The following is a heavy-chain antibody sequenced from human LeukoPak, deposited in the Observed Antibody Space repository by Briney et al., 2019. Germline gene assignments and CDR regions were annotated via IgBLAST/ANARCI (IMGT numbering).Heavy chain of an antibody. CDR1: GFTVSSNY. Sequence: GGSLRLSCAASGFTVSSNYMSWVRQAPGKGLEWVSVIYSGGSTYYADSVKGRFTISRDNSKNTLYPQMNSLRAEDTAVYYCARVEVVPAAYFDYWGQGTLVTVSS. CDR2: IYSGGST. D-gene: IGHD2-2*01. CDR3: ARVEVVPAAYFDY. J-gene: IGHJ4*02. V-gene: IGHV3-53*01.